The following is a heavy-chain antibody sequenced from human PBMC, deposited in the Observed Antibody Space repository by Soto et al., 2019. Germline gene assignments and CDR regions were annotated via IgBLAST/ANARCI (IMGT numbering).Heavy chain of an antibody. CDR2: IIPIFGTA. V-gene: IGHV1-69*12. CDR3: AKYDYVWGSYRPKWAFVY. CDR1: GGTFSSYA. J-gene: IGHJ4*02. Sequence: QVQLVQSGAEVKKPGSSVKVSCKASGGTFSSYAISWVRQAPRQGLEWMGGIIPIFGTANYAQKFQGRVTINADESTRTAYMGLGSLRAEDTAVYYCAKYDYVWGSYRPKWAFVYWVQGTLVTVSS. D-gene: IGHD3-16*02.